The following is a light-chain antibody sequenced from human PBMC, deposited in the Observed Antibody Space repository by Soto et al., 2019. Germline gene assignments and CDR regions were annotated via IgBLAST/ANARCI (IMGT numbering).Light chain of an antibody. Sequence: IVMTQSPATLSVSLGERATLSCRASQSVGTYLAWYQQKPGQPPSLLIFAASTRATGIPARFSGTGSGSDFTLIINGLQSEDFAVYSCQQYSDWPLVTFGGGTRVEIK. V-gene: IGKV3-15*01. CDR3: QQYSDWPLVT. CDR2: AAS. CDR1: QSVGTY. J-gene: IGKJ4*01.